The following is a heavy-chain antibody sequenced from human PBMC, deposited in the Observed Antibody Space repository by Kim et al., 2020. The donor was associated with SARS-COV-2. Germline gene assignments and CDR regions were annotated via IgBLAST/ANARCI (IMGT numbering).Heavy chain of an antibody. Sequence: GGSLRLSCAASGFTFSSYAMHWVRQAPGKGLEWVAVISYDGSNKYYADSVKGRFTISRDNSKNTLYLQMNSLRAEDTAVYYCAREHQIRAIRGYSYGQYWYFDLWGRGTLVTVSS. CDR1: GFTFSSYA. CDR2: ISYDGSNK. J-gene: IGHJ2*01. D-gene: IGHD5-18*01. CDR3: AREHQIRAIRGYSYGQYWYFDL. V-gene: IGHV3-30*04.